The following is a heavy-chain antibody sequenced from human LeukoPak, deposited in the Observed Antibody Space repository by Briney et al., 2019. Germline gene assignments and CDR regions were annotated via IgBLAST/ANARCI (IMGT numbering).Heavy chain of an antibody. V-gene: IGHV3-7*01. CDR3: ARDSYSSGVDY. CDR1: GFTFSSSW. D-gene: IGHD6-19*01. CDR2: IKQDGSEK. J-gene: IGHJ4*02. Sequence: PGGSLRLSCAASGFTFSSSWMSWVRQPPGKGLEWVATIKQDGSEKYYVDSVKGRFTISRDNAKNSLYLQMNSLRAEDTAVYFCARDSYSSGVDYWGRGTLVTVSS.